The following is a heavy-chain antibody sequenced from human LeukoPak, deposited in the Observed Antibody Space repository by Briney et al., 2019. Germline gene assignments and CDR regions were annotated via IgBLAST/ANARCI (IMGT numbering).Heavy chain of an antibody. CDR1: DGSISSYY. CDR3: ARGTNYMGRVFDY. D-gene: IGHD4/OR15-4a*01. Sequence: PSETLSLTCTVSDGSISSYYWSWIRQPPGKGLEWIGYIYYSGGTNYNPSLKSRVTISVDTSKNQFSLKLNSMTAADTAVYYCARGTNYMGRVFDYWGRGTLVTVSS. J-gene: IGHJ4*02. CDR2: IYYSGGT. V-gene: IGHV4-59*01.